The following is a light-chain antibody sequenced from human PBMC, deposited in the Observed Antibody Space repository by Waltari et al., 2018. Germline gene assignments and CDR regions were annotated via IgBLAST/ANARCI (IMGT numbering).Light chain of an antibody. J-gene: IGKJ4*01. V-gene: IGKV1-39*01. Sequence: DIQMTQSPSSLSASVGDRVTITCRASQSISSYLNWYQQKPGNAPTLLIYAASSLQSGVPSRFSGSGSGTDFTLTISSLQPEDFATYYCQQSDNTPLTFGGGTKVEIK. CDR3: QQSDNTPLT. CDR2: AAS. CDR1: QSISSY.